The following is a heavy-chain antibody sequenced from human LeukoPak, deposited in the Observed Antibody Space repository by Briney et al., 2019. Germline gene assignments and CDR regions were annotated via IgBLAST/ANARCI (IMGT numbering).Heavy chain of an antibody. CDR2: INQVGSEK. Sequence: PGGSLRLSCATSGFSFNSYWMSWVRQAPGKGLEWVAHINQVGSEKYNVDSVERRLTISRNNVNNSLYLRMNSLRIGDTAVYYCACIEAGGWGQGTLVTVSS. J-gene: IGHJ4*02. V-gene: IGHV3-7*01. CDR1: GFSFNSYW. CDR3: ACIEAGG.